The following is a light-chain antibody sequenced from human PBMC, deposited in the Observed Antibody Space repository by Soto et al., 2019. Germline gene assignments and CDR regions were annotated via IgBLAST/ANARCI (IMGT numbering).Light chain of an antibody. CDR3: AAWDDSLNGYV. V-gene: IGLV1-44*01. J-gene: IGLJ1*01. Sequence: QSVLTQPPSASGTSGQRVTISCSGSSSNIGSNAVNWYQQLPGTAPKLLIYSNNQRPSGVPDRFSGSKSGTSASLAISGLQSGDEADYYCAAWDDSLNGYVFGTGTKLTVL. CDR2: SNN. CDR1: SSNIGSNA.